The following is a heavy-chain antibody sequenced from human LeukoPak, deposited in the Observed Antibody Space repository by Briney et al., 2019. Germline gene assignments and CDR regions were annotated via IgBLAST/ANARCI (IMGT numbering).Heavy chain of an antibody. CDR2: INWNGGST. V-gene: IGHV3-20*01. CDR3: ARKGGYDYFDY. CDR1: GFTVSSNY. J-gene: IGHJ4*02. D-gene: IGHD6-25*01. Sequence: HPGGSLRLSCAASGFTVSSNYMSWVRHAPGKGLEWVSGINWNGGSTGYADSVKGRFTISRDNAKNSLYLQMNSLRAEDTALYHCARKGGYDYFDYWGQGTLVTVSS.